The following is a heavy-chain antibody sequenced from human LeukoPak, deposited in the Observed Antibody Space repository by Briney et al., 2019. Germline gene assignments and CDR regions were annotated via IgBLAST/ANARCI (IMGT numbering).Heavy chain of an antibody. CDR1: GFTFSTYA. V-gene: IGHV3-30*04. Sequence: GGSLRLSCAASGFTFSTYAMHWVRQAPGKGLEWAALISYDGSNKYYADSVKGRFTISRDNSKNTLYLQMNSLRAEDTAVYYCAILGVYGSGNAFDIWGQGTMVTVSS. CDR2: ISYDGSNK. D-gene: IGHD3-10*01. J-gene: IGHJ3*02. CDR3: AILGVYGSGNAFDI.